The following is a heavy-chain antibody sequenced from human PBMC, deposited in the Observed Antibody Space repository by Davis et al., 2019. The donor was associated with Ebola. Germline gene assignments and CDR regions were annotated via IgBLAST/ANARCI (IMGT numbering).Heavy chain of an antibody. Sequence: GESLKISCTASGFTFSDYYMSWIRQAPGKGLEWVSSISSRSFSIYYAESVRGRFSISRDNVKTSLYLQMDNLRAEDTAVYYCARVGQVRFGLDVWGKGTAVTVSS. J-gene: IGHJ6*04. V-gene: IGHV3-11*04. CDR1: GFTFSDYY. CDR2: ISSRSFSI. CDR3: ARVGQVRFGLDV. D-gene: IGHD3-10*01.